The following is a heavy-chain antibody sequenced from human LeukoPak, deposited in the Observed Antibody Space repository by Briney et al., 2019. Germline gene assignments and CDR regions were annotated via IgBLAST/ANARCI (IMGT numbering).Heavy chain of an antibody. V-gene: IGHV3-23*01. J-gene: IGHJ5*01. CDR1: GFTFSSYA. CDR3: AXAITXXLGYSYGYGVDDX. D-gene: IGHD5-18*01. Sequence: GGSLRLSCAASGFTFSSYAMSWVRQAPGKGLEWVSGISGSGGYTSYADSVKGRFTISRDNSKNTLDLQMTSLRAAATAINCGAXAITXXLGYSYGYGVDDXWGXGXLVTXSS. CDR2: ISGSGGYT.